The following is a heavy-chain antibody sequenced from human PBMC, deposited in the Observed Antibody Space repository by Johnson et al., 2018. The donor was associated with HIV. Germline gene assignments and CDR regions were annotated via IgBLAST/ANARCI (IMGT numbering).Heavy chain of an antibody. D-gene: IGHD4-17*01. V-gene: IGHV3-9*01. CDR2: ISWNSGSI. Sequence: VQLVESGGGLVQPGRSLRLSCAASGFTFDDYAMHWVRQAPGKGLEWVSSISWNSGSIGYADSVKGRFTISRDNSNNTLHLQMNSMRAEDTAVYYCARGSGVLTGGDSDAFDSWGQGTMVTVSS. CDR3: ARGSGVLTGGDSDAFDS. J-gene: IGHJ3*02. CDR1: GFTFDDYA.